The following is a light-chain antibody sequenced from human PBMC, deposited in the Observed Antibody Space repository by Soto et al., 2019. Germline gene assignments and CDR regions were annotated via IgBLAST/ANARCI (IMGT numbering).Light chain of an antibody. CDR3: QQTYAIPPWT. CDR2: TAS. CDR1: QSVSSY. J-gene: IGKJ1*01. V-gene: IGKV1-39*01. Sequence: DIQMTQSPSSLSASVGDRVTITCRASQSVSSYVNWYQQKPGKAPEVLIYTASNLQSGVPSRFSGSGSGTDFTLTISRLQPEDCATYYCQQTYAIPPWTFGQGTKVEVK.